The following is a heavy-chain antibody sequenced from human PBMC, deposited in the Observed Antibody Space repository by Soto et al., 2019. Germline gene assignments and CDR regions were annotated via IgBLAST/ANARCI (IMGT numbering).Heavy chain of an antibody. CDR2: ISGSGGST. CDR3: AKEGGNYYDSSGYITV. J-gene: IGHJ4*02. Sequence: GGSLRLSCAASGFTFSSYAMSWVRQAPGKGLEWVSAISGSGGSTYYADSVKGRFTISRDNSKNTLYLQMNSLRAEDTAVYYCAKEGGNYYDSSGYITVWGQGTLVTVSS. CDR1: GFTFSSYA. D-gene: IGHD3-22*01. V-gene: IGHV3-23*01.